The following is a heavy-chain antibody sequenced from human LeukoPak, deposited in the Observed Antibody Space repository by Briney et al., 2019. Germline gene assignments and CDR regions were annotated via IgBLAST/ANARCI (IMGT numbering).Heavy chain of an antibody. CDR3: ARAIEGAYDL. CDR1: GFTFSNYW. D-gene: IGHD5-12*01. Sequence: GGSLRLSCAASGFTFSNYWMTWVRQAPGKGLEWVANINRDGSDKYYMASVQGRFTISRDNAKNSLSLQMNSLRVEDTAVYFCARAIEGAYDLWGQGTLVTVS. V-gene: IGHV3-7*04. J-gene: IGHJ4*02. CDR2: INRDGSDK.